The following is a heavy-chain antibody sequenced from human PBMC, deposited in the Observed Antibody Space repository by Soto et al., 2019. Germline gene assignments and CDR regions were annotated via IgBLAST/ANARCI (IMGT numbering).Heavy chain of an antibody. Sequence: PSETLSLTCTVSGASISSSYWSWIRQSPERGLEWIAYVYHTGATNYNPSLKSRVTISLDTSKCQFSLNLTSLTTADTAVYFCARGGNRYSNVASGVGGFDYWGQGSLVTVSS. V-gene: IGHV4-59*01. J-gene: IGHJ4*02. D-gene: IGHD5-12*01. CDR2: VYHTGAT. CDR3: ARGGNRYSNVASGVGGFDY. CDR1: GASISSSY.